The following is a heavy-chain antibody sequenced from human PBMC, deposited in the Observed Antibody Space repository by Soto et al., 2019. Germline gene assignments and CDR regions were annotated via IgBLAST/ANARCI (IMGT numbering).Heavy chain of an antibody. CDR1: GFTFNNYA. V-gene: IGHV3-23*01. J-gene: IGHJ4*02. Sequence: EVQLLDSGGGLVQPGGSLGLSCAASGFTFNNYAMNWVRQAPGMRLEWVATISNTGGGTYYADSVKGRFTISRDNSKNTLYLQMSSLRVEDTAVYYCAKDRLAGNFDYWGQGTQVTVSS. CDR3: AKDRLAGNFDY. CDR2: ISNTGGGT.